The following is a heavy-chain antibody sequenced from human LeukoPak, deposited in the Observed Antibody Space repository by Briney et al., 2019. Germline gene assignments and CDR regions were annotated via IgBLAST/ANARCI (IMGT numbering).Heavy chain of an antibody. CDR3: ARDVGAAAPDAFDI. CDR2: ISTSSNYI. D-gene: IGHD1-26*01. CDR1: GFTFSTYN. J-gene: IGHJ3*02. Sequence: PGGSLRLSCAASGFTFSTYNMNWVRQAPGKGPEWVSSISTSSNYIYYADSVKGRFTISRDNAKNSLYLQMNSLRVEDTDVYYYARDVGAAAPDAFDIWGQGTMVTVSS. V-gene: IGHV3-21*01.